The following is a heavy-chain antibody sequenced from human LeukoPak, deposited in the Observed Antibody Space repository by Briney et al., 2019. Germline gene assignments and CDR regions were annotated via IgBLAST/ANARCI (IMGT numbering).Heavy chain of an antibody. V-gene: IGHV3-7*04. CDR2: IKPDGSEK. J-gene: IGHJ4*02. CDR3: ARGSGDY. Sequence: PGGSLRLSCAASGLTFSGYWMNWVRQAPGKGLEWVANIKPDGSEKYYVDSVKGRFTISRDNAKNSLYPQMTSLRAEDTAVYYCARGSGDYSGQGTLVTVSS. CDR1: GLTFSGYW.